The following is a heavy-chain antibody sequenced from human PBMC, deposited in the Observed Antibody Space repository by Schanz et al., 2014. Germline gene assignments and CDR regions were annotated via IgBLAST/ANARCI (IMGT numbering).Heavy chain of an antibody. V-gene: IGHV3-33*08. CDR3: ARDHQWLARYYMDV. J-gene: IGHJ6*03. D-gene: IGHD6-19*01. Sequence: VQLVESGGGLVQPGGSLKLSCAASGFTFSSYGMHWVRQSPGKGLEWVALIWYDGSNEYYADSVKGRFTISRDNPKKTLYLQMNSLRAEDTAVYYCARDHQWLARYYMDVWGKGTTVTVSS. CDR1: GFTFSSYG. CDR2: IWYDGSNE.